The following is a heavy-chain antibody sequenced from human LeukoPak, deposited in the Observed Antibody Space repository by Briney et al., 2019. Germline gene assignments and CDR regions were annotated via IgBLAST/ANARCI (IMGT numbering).Heavy chain of an antibody. Sequence: GGSLRLSCAASGFTFDDYGMSWVRQAPGKGLEWVSGINWNGGSTGYADSMKGRFTISRDNAKNSLYLQMNSLRAEDTALYYCARGFYGDYDYYYYMDVWGKGTTVTVSS. V-gene: IGHV3-20*04. CDR2: INWNGGST. D-gene: IGHD4-17*01. J-gene: IGHJ6*03. CDR3: ARGFYGDYDYYYYMDV. CDR1: GFTFDDYG.